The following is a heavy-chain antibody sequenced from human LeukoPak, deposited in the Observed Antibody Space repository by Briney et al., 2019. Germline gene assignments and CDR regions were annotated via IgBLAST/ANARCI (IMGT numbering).Heavy chain of an antibody. CDR2: IIPIFGTA. Sequence: SVEVSCKASGGTFSSYAISWVRQAPGQGLEWMGGIIPIFGTANYAQKFQGRVTITTDESTSTAYMELSSLRSEDTAVYYCARAPGVVMAGPFDPWGQGTLVTVSS. V-gene: IGHV1-69*05. D-gene: IGHD2-21*01. J-gene: IGHJ5*02. CDR3: ARAPGVVMAGPFDP. CDR1: GGTFSSYA.